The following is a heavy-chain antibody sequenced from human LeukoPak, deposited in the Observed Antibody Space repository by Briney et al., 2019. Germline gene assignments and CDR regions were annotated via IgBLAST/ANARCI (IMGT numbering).Heavy chain of an antibody. Sequence: GASVKVSCKASGYTFTSYDINWVRQATGQGLEWMGWMNPNSGNTGYAQKFQGRGTMTRNTSISTAYMELSSLRSEDTAVYYCARDVRGRILTGGLHEGFDPWGQGTLVTVSS. CDR3: ARDVRGRILTGGLHEGFDP. J-gene: IGHJ5*02. D-gene: IGHD3-9*01. V-gene: IGHV1-8*01. CDR1: GYTFTSYD. CDR2: MNPNSGNT.